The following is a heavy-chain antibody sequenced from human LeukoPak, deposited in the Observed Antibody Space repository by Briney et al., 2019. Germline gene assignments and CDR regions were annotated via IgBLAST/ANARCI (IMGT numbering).Heavy chain of an antibody. CDR3: AKDQVISGSEASDI. CDR1: GFTFSSYA. CDR2: ISGSNGTT. V-gene: IGHV3-23*01. Sequence: TGGSLRLSCAASGFTFSSYAMSWVRQAPGKGLEWVSAISGSNGTTYYADSVKGRFTISRDNSKNTLYLQMNSLRAEDTAVYYCAKDQVISGSEASDIWGQGTMVTVSS. D-gene: IGHD2-21*01. J-gene: IGHJ3*02.